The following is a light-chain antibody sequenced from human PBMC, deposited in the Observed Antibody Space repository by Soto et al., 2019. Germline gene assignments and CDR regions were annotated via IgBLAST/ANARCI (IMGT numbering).Light chain of an antibody. CDR1: QSVGTN. V-gene: IGKV3-15*01. J-gene: IGKJ4*01. CDR2: GTS. CDR3: QQYSRWPLT. Sequence: DIVMTQSPVTLSVSPGERATLSCRASQSVGTNLAWYQQKPGQSPRLLIYGTSTRATGIPARVSGSGSGTEFSLTISSLQSEDVAAYYCQQYSRWPLTFGGGTKVEIK.